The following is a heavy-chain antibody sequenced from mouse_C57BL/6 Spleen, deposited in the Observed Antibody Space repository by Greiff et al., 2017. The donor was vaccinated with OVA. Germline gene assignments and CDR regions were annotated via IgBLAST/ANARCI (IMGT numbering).Heavy chain of an antibody. CDR2: IYPGSGST. J-gene: IGHJ2*01. V-gene: IGHV1-55*01. CDR1: GYTFTSYW. Sequence: QVQLQQPGAELVKPGASVKMSCKASGYTFTSYWITWVKQRPGQGLEWIGDIYPGSGSTNYNEKFKSKATLTVDKSSSTAYMQLSSLTSEDSAVYYCARRGLQREDWGQGTTLTVSS. D-gene: IGHD2-2*01. CDR3: ARRGLQRED.